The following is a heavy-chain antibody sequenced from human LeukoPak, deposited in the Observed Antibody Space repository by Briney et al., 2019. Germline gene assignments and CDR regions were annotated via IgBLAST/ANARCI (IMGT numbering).Heavy chain of an antibody. Sequence: SETLSLTCTVSGGSISSYYWSWIRQPAGKGLEWIGRIYTSGSTNYNPSLKSRVTMSVDTSRNQFSLKLSSVTAADTAVYYCARDGELELRGDAFDIWGQGTMVTVSS. CDR1: GGSISSYY. J-gene: IGHJ3*02. D-gene: IGHD1-7*01. V-gene: IGHV4-4*07. CDR2: IYTSGST. CDR3: ARDGELELRGDAFDI.